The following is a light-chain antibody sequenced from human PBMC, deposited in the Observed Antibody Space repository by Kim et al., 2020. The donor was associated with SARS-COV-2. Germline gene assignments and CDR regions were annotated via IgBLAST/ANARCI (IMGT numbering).Light chain of an antibody. CDR3: QQYNNWPGT. J-gene: IGKJ1*01. V-gene: IGKV3-15*01. CDR2: GAS. Sequence: VSPGERATLSCRASQSVSSNFAWYQQKPGQAPKLLMYGASTRATGIPARFSGSGSGTEFTLTITSLQSEDFAVYSCQQYNNWPGTFGQGTKVDIK. CDR1: QSVSSN.